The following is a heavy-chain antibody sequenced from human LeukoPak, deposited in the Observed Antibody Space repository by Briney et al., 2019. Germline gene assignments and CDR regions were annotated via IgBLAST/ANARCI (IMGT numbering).Heavy chain of an antibody. Sequence: SETLSLTCTVSGYSISSGYYWGWIRPPPGKGLEWIGSIYHSGSTYYNPSLKSRVTISVDTSKNQFSLKLSSVTAADTAVYYCASVLDWFDPWGQGTLVTVSS. V-gene: IGHV4-38-2*02. J-gene: IGHJ5*02. CDR1: GYSISSGYY. CDR2: IYHSGST. CDR3: ASVLDWFDP.